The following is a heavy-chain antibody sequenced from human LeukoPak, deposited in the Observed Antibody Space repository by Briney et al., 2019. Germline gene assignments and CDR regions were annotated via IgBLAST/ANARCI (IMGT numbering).Heavy chain of an antibody. D-gene: IGHD3-10*01. CDR2: IYHSGST. J-gene: IGHJ5*02. V-gene: IGHV4-38-2*02. CDR1: GYSISYGYY. Sequence: SETLSLTCAVTGYSISYGYYWGWIRQPPGKGLGWIGSIYHSGSTYYNPSLKSRATISVDTSKNQFSLNLGSVTAADTAVYYCARDLRSGSYLNWFDPWGQGTLVTVSS. CDR3: ARDLRSGSYLNWFDP.